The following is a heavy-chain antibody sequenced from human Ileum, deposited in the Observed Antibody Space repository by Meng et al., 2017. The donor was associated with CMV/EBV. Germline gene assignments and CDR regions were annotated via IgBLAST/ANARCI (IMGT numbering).Heavy chain of an antibody. CDR3: AREIIMAARAFGY. J-gene: IGHJ4*02. CDR2: IKPHSGDT. V-gene: IGHV1-2*02. Sequence: QVQLEPSGTEVKKPGASVKVSCKSSGYTFTDYYMHWVRQAPGQGLEWMGWIKPHSGDTKYEKKFQGRVTMTSDTSISTVYMELTRLTPDDTAIYYCAREIIMAARAFGYWGQGTLVTVSS. CDR1: GYTFTDYY. D-gene: IGHD5-12*01.